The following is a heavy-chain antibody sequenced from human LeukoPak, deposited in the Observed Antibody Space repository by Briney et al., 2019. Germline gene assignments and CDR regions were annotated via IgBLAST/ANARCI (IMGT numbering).Heavy chain of an antibody. Sequence: ASVKVSCKASGYTFTSYDISWVRQAPGQGLEWMGWISAYNGNTNYAQKLQGRVTMTTDTSTSTAYMELRSLRSDDTAVYYCARDTRRYSSSGNWFDPWGQGTLVTVSS. D-gene: IGHD6-6*01. J-gene: IGHJ5*02. CDR3: ARDTRRYSSSGNWFDP. V-gene: IGHV1-18*01. CDR1: GYTFTSYD. CDR2: ISAYNGNT.